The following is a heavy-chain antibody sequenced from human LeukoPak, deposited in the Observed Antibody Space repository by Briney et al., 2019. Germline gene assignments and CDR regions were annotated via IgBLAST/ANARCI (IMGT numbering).Heavy chain of an antibody. J-gene: IGHJ4*01. Sequence: GGSLRLSCATSGFTFSSYCMSWVRQAPGKGLEWISAISAGGDSTYYADCLRGRFTISKDESKTTLFLQMNSVGAEDTAIYYCAAPPRAGARPPYDYWGHGAQVTFSS. CDR3: AAPPRAGARPPYDY. CDR1: GFTFSSYC. CDR2: ISAGGDST. D-gene: IGHD6-6*01. V-gene: IGHV3-23*01.